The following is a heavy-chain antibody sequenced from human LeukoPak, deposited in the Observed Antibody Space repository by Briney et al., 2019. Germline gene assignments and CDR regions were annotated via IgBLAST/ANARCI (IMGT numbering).Heavy chain of an antibody. CDR3: ARDWAGRYWYFDL. CDR1: GGSISSDDYY. J-gene: IGHJ2*01. CDR2: IFYSGST. V-gene: IGHV4-30-4*08. Sequence: SETLSLTCTVSGGSISSDDYYWSWIRQPPGKALEWIGYIFYSGSTYYNPSLKSRVTISVDTSKNQFSLKPSSVTAADTAVYYCARDWAGRYWYFDLWGRGTLVTVSS. D-gene: IGHD6-19*01.